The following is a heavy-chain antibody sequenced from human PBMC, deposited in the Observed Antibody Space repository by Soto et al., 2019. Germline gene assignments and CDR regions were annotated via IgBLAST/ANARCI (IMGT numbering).Heavy chain of an antibody. CDR1: GFTFGNYW. CDR2: ISGNGGFT. J-gene: IGHJ3*01. V-gene: IGHV3-23*01. Sequence: GSLRLSCAASGFTFGNYWMHWVRQAPGKGPECVSGISGNGGFTYHADSVKGRFIISRDNSKNTVDLQMNNLRAEETAVYYCVREKKNAFDVWGQGKVVPVSS. CDR3: VREKKNAFDV.